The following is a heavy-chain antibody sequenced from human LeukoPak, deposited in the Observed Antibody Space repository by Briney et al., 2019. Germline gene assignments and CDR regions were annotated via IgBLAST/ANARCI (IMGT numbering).Heavy chain of an antibody. CDR3: ARDLDSGTYYYNGMDV. D-gene: IGHD3-10*01. J-gene: IGHJ6*02. CDR2: IGNSGSDI. Sequence: GGSLRLSCAASGFSFSGCYMSWIRQAPGKGLEWVSYIGNSGSDINYADSVKGRFTISRDTANNSLFLQMNNLGAEDTAVYYCARDLDSGTYYYNGMDVWGQGTTVTVSS. V-gene: IGHV3-11*06. CDR1: GFSFSGCY.